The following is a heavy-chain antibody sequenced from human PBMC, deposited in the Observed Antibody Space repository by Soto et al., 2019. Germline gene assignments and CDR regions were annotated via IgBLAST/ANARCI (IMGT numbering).Heavy chain of an antibody. CDR2: IYYSGST. Sequence: QLQLQESGPGLVKASETLSLTCTVSGGSISSSSYYWGWIRQPPGKGLEWIGSIYYSGSTYYNPSLKSRVTISVDTSKNQFSLKLSSVTAADTAVYYCARHAERSCTTGVCFQRLYYFDYWGQGTLVTVSS. D-gene: IGHD2-8*01. J-gene: IGHJ4*02. CDR3: ARHAERSCTTGVCFQRLYYFDY. CDR1: GGSISSSSYY. V-gene: IGHV4-39*01.